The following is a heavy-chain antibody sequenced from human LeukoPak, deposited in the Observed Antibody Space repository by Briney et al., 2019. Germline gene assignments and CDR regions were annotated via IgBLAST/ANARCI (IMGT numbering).Heavy chain of an antibody. CDR3: AKSDCTSTSCYIGWFDP. CDR1: GFTFSSYG. D-gene: IGHD2-2*02. Sequence: PGGSLRLSCAASGFTFSSYGMHWVRQAPGKGLEWVAFIWYDGSNQYHADSVKGRFTISRDNSKNTLYLQMSSLRAEDRAVYYCAKSDCTSTSCYIGWFDPWGQGTLVTVSS. CDR2: IWYDGSNQ. J-gene: IGHJ5*02. V-gene: IGHV3-30*02.